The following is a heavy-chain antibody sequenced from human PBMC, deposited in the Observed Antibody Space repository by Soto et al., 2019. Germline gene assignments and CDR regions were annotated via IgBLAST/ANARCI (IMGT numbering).Heavy chain of an antibody. D-gene: IGHD1-26*01. Sequence: PSETLSLTCTVSGGSISSSSYYWGWIRQPPGKGLEWIGSIYYSGSTYYNPSLKSRVTISVDTSKNQFSLKLSSVTAADTAVYYCVRQGYGALHGLVDVLTQATTVAVSS. CDR2: IYYSGST. J-gene: IGHJ6*02. V-gene: IGHV4-39*01. CDR1: GGSISSSSYY. CDR3: VRQGYGALHGLVDV.